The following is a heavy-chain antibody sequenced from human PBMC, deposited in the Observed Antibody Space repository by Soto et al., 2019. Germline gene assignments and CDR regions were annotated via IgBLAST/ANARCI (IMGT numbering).Heavy chain of an antibody. V-gene: IGHV4-4*07. D-gene: IGHD1-26*01. J-gene: IGHJ6*02. Sequence: SETLSLTCTVSGGSMRTYYWGWIRQPAGKPLEWIGRIYPSGTTNYNPSLKSRVTLSLDTSKNQFSLNLSSVTAADTAVYYCARVGASGFGMDVWGQGTTVTVSS. CDR3: ARVGASGFGMDV. CDR1: GGSMRTYY. CDR2: IYPSGTT.